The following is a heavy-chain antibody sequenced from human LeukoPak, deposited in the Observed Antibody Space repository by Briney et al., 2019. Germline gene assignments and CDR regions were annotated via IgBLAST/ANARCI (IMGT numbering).Heavy chain of an antibody. Sequence: SETLSLTCIVSGGSISRSNYYWGWIRPPPGKGLEWIGSIYYSGNTYYNPSLKTRVTISVDTSKNQCSQKLSSVTAADTAVYCCARGDYYYDSTDLGAFDIWGQGTMVTVSS. CDR2: IYYSGNT. CDR3: ARGDYYYDSTDLGAFDI. D-gene: IGHD3-22*01. V-gene: IGHV4-39*01. CDR1: GGSISRSNYY. J-gene: IGHJ3*02.